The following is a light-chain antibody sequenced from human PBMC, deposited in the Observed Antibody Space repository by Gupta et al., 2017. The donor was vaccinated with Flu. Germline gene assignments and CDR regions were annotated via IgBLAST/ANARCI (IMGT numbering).Light chain of an antibody. Sequence: QSVLTQPPSVSGAPGQRVSISCTGGRSNFGAGYAVHWYRQVPGTIPKLLISNNTNRSSGVPDRFSGSKSGASAALAITGLQTEDEGTYYCQSFDTDGVGRVFGGGTKLTVL. CDR2: NNT. CDR3: QSFDTDGVGRV. CDR1: RSNFGAGYA. J-gene: IGLJ2*01. V-gene: IGLV1-40*01.